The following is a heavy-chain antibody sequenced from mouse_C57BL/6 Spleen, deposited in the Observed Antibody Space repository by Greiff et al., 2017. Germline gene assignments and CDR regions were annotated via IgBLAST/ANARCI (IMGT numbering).Heavy chain of an antibody. J-gene: IGHJ1*03. Sequence: EVQVVESGGGLVKPGGSLKLSCAASGFTFSDYGMHWVRQAPEQGLEWVAYISSGSSTIYYADTVKGRFTISRDNAKNTLFLQMTSLRSEDTAMYYCARSEGYFDVWGTGTTVTVSS. CDR3: ARSEGYFDV. CDR1: GFTFSDYG. CDR2: ISSGSSTI. V-gene: IGHV5-17*01.